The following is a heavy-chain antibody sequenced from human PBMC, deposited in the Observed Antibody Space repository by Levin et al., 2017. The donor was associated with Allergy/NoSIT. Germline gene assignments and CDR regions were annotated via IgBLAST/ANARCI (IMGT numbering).Heavy chain of an antibody. D-gene: IGHD6-13*01. V-gene: IGHV1-2*06. CDR3: ARETIAAPPYNWFDT. CDR2: LNPNTGGT. Sequence: ASVKVSCKASGFTFTIYDIHWVRQAPGQGLEWVGRLNPNTGGTDSAQKFVGRVTMTRDTSTTTAFMELTRLRPDDTAIYYCARETIAAPPYNWFDTWGQGALVIVSS. J-gene: IGHJ5*02. CDR1: GFTFTIYD.